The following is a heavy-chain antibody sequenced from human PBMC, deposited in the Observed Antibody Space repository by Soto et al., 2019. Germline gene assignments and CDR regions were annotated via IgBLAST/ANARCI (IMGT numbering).Heavy chain of an antibody. D-gene: IGHD6-13*01. CDR2: IWYDGSNK. J-gene: IGHJ4*02. V-gene: IGHV3-33*01. CDR1: GFTFSSYG. Sequence: VGSLRLSCAASGFTFSSYGMHWVRQAPGKGLEWVAVIWYDGSNKYYADSVKGRFTISRDNSKNTLYLQMNSLRAEDTAVYYCARDEASAGIAAAGTVDYWGQGTLVTVSS. CDR3: ARDEASAGIAAAGTVDY.